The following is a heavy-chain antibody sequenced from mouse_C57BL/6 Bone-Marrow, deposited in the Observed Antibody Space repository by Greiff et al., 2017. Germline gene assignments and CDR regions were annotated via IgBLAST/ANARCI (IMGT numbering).Heavy chain of an antibody. J-gene: IGHJ3*01. Sequence: DVMLVESGGGLVKPGGSLKLSCAASGFTFSDYGMHWVRQAPEKGLEWVAYISSGSSNIYYADTVKGRFTISRDNTKNTLFLQMATLRSEGTAMYYFASWFADWGQGTLVTVSA. CDR2: ISSGSSNI. CDR3: ASWFAD. V-gene: IGHV5-17*01. CDR1: GFTFSDYG.